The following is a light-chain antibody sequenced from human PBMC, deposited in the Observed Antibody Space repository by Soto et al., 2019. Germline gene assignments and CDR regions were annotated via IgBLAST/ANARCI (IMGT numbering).Light chain of an antibody. Sequence: EIVMTQSPATLSVSPGERATLSCRASQSVSTNLAWYQQKPGQAPRRLIYGASTTSTGIPARFSGSGSGTEFTLTISSLQSEDFAVYCCQQYNNWPPWTFGQGTKVEIK. CDR3: QQYNNWPPWT. CDR2: GAS. J-gene: IGKJ1*01. V-gene: IGKV3-15*01. CDR1: QSVSTN.